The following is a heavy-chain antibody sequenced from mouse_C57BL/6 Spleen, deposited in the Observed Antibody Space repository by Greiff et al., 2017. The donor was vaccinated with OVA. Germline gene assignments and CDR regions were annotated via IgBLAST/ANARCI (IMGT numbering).Heavy chain of an antibody. D-gene: IGHD3-2*02. J-gene: IGHJ2*01. CDR1: GYAFSSSW. V-gene: IGHV1-82*01. Sequence: VQLQQSGPELVKPGASVKISCKASGYAFSSSWMNWVKQRPGKGLEWIGRIYPGDGDTNYNGKFKGKATLTADKSSSTAYMQLSSLTSEDSAVYFCARERGSSGSFDYWGQGTTLTVSS. CDR2: IYPGDGDT. CDR3: ARERGSSGSFDY.